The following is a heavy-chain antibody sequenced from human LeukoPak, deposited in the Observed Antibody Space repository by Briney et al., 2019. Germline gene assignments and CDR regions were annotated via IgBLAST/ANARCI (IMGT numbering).Heavy chain of an antibody. CDR3: AKDLLWEVRGVTYYYYGMDV. D-gene: IGHD3-10*01. J-gene: IGHJ6*02. CDR2: ISGSGGST. Sequence: GGSLRLSCAASGFTFSSYAMSWVRQAPGKGLEWVSAISGSGGSTYYADSVKGRFTLSRDNSKNTLYLQMNSLRAEDTAVYYCAKDLLWEVRGVTYYYYGMDVWGQGTTVTVSS. CDR1: GFTFSSYA. V-gene: IGHV3-23*01.